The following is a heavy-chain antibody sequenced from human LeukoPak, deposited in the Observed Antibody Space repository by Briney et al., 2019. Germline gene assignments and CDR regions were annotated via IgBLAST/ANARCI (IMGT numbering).Heavy chain of an antibody. CDR1: GGTFSSYA. J-gene: IGHJ3*02. V-gene: IGHV1-69*13. CDR2: IIPIFGTA. D-gene: IGHD3-22*01. Sequence: SVKVSCKASGGTFSSYAISWVRQAPGQGLEWMGGIIPIFGTANYAQKFQGRVTITADESTSTAYMELSSLRSEDTAVYYCARDSMIGNAFDIWGQGTMVTVSS. CDR3: ARDSMIGNAFDI.